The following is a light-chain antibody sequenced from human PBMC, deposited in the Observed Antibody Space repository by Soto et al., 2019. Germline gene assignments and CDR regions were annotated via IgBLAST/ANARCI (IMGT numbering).Light chain of an antibody. J-gene: IGLJ3*02. CDR1: SSNIGAGYD. CDR3: QSYDSSLSGWV. Sequence: QSVLTQPPSVSGAPGQRVTISCTGSSSNIGAGYDVHWYQQLPGTAPKLLIFGNNNRPSGVPDRFSGSKSGTSASLAITGLQVDYEADYYCQSYDSSLSGWVFGGGTELTV. V-gene: IGLV1-40*01. CDR2: GNN.